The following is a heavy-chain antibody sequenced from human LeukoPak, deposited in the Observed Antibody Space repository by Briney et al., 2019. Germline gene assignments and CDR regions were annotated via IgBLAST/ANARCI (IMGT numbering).Heavy chain of an antibody. J-gene: IGHJ2*01. CDR1: GGSISSGDYY. CDR3: ARVRRAGNTGWNFDL. Sequence: SETLSLTCTVSGGSISSGDYYWTWIRQPPGKGLEWIGSIFYSGITYNNPSLKSRITISIDTSKNQFSLNLSSVTAADTAVYYCARVRRAGNTGWNFDLWGRGTLVTVSS. D-gene: IGHD1-1*01. CDR2: IFYSGIT. V-gene: IGHV4-30-4*08.